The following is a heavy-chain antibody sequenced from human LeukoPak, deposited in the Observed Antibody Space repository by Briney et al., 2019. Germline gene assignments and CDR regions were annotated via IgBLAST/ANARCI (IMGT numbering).Heavy chain of an antibody. Sequence: GESLKISCKGSGYTFDSYWIAWVRQMPGKGLEWMGIVYPGDSDTRYSPSFQGQVTMSADKSISTAYVQWSSLQASDTAMYYCARRRASAATWSFDSWGQGTLVTVSS. V-gene: IGHV5-51*01. CDR3: ARRRASAATWSFDS. CDR1: GYTFDSYW. J-gene: IGHJ5*01. D-gene: IGHD6-13*01. CDR2: VYPGDSDT.